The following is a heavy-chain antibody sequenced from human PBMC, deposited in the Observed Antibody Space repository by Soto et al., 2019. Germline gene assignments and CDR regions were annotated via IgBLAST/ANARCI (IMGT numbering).Heavy chain of an antibody. Sequence: PGGSLRLSCAASGFTFSSYAMHWVRQAPGKVLEYVSVINSSISTIYYADSVKGRFTISRDNAKNSLYLQMNSLRAEDTAVYYCARHPERIAQIGWFDPWGQGTLVTVSS. CDR3: ARHPERIAQIGWFDP. D-gene: IGHD6-13*01. CDR2: INSSISTI. V-gene: IGHV3-48*01. J-gene: IGHJ5*02. CDR1: GFTFSSYA.